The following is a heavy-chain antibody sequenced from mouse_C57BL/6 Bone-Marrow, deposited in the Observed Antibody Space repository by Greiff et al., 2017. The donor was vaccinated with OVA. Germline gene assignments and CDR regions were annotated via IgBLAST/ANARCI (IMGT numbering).Heavy chain of an antibody. V-gene: IGHV5-9*01. CDR3: ARHYYGSSCAY. CDR1: GFTFSSYT. CDR2: ISGGGGNT. J-gene: IGHJ3*01. Sequence: KLMESGGGLVKPGGSLKLSCAASGFTFSSYTMSWVRQTPEKRLEWVATISGGGGNTYYPDSVKGRFTISRDNAKNTLYLQMSSLRSEDTALYYCARHYYGSSCAYWGQGTLVTVSA. D-gene: IGHD1-1*01.